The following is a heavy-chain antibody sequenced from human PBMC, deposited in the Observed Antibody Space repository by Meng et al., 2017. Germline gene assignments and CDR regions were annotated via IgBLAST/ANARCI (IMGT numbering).Heavy chain of an antibody. CDR1: GGSISSSSYY. CDR2: IYYSGST. Sequence: PPLVSGPGLVNPSATLSLTCTVSGGSISSSSYYWGWIRQPPGKGLEWIGSIYYSGSTYYNPSLKSRTTISVDTSKNQFSLKLSSVTAADTAVYYCARDFTAVVVAARWGWFDPWGQGTLVTVSS. CDR3: ARDFTAVVVAARWGWFDP. J-gene: IGHJ5*02. V-gene: IGHV4-39*07. D-gene: IGHD2-15*01.